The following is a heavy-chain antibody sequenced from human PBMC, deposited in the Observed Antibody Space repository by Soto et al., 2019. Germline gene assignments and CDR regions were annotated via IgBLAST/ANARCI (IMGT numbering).Heavy chain of an antibody. Sequence: SETLSLTCTVSGGSIGSYFWNWVRQPAGKGLEWIGRMYDGGVANYNPSLKSRVTMSLDRSKNQFSLRLTSVTAADTAVYYCARQWPLDYWGQGTLVAVSS. CDR2: MYDGGVA. J-gene: IGHJ4*02. CDR1: GGSIGSYF. V-gene: IGHV4-4*07. D-gene: IGHD6-19*01. CDR3: ARQWPLDY.